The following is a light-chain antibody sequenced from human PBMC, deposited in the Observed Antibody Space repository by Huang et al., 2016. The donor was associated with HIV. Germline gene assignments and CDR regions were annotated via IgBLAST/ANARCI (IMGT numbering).Light chain of an antibody. CDR1: QGISNY. CDR3: QKYNSAPLT. J-gene: IGKJ4*01. V-gene: IGKV1-27*01. Sequence: DIQMTQSPSSLSASVGDRVTITCRASQGISNYLAWYQQKPGKVPKLLSYAASTLQSGVPSRVSGSGSGTDFTLTISSLQPEDVATYYCQKYNSAPLTFGGGTKVEIK. CDR2: AAS.